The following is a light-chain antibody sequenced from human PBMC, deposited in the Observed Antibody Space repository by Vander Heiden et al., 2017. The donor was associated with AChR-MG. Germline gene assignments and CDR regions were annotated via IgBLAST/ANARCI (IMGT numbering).Light chain of an antibody. CDR1: QSISVY. Sequence: DIQMTQSPSSLSASVGDRATITCRASQSISVYLNWYQQKPGKAPNLLIYAVYTLQSGVPSRFSGSGSGTDFTLTISSLQPEDFATYYCQQTHTSPFTFGPGTKVDVK. V-gene: IGKV1-39*01. CDR3: QQTHTSPFT. J-gene: IGKJ3*01. CDR2: AVY.